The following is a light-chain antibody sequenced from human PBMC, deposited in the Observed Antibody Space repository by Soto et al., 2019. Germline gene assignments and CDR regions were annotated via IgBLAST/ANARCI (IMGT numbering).Light chain of an antibody. CDR1: SSDVGGYNS. V-gene: IGLV2-14*01. J-gene: IGLJ2*01. CDR3: SSFTGSSTLVV. Sequence: QSALTQPASVSGSPGQSITISCTGSSSDVGGYNSVSWYQQHPGKAPKLLIYEVSNRPSGRSNRFSGSKSGNTASLTISGLQAEDEALYYCSSFTGSSTLVVFGGGTKXT. CDR2: EVS.